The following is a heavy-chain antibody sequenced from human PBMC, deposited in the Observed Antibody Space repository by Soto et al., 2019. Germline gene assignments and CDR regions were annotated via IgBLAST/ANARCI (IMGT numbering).Heavy chain of an antibody. Sequence: SETLSLTCTVSGGSVSSGGYYWSWIRQPPGKGLEWIGNIYYSGSTYYNPSLKSRVTISIDTSKNQFSLKLSSVTAADTAVYYCASRKSSTYFDYWGQGTLVTVSS. V-gene: IGHV4-30-4*08. CDR3: ASRKSSTYFDY. CDR1: GGSVSSGGYY. J-gene: IGHJ4*02. D-gene: IGHD3-10*01. CDR2: IYYSGST.